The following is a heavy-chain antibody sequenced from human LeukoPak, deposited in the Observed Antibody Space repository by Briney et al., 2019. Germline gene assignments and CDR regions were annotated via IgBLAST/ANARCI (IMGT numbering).Heavy chain of an antibody. CDR1: GFTFGDYA. CDR2: IRSKAYGGTT. J-gene: IGHJ3*02. CDR3: TRCGGNCYSGFSDAFDI. D-gene: IGHD2-21*02. V-gene: IGHV3-49*03. Sequence: GRSLRLSCTASGFTFGDYAMSWFRQAPGKGLEWVGFIRSKAYGGTTEYAASVKGRFTIPRDDSKSIAYLQMNSLKTEDTAVYYCTRCGGNCYSGFSDAFDIWGQGTMVTVSS.